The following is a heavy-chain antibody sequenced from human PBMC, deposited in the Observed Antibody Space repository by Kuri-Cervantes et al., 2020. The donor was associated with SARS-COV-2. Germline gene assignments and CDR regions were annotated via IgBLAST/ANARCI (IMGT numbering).Heavy chain of an antibody. V-gene: IGHV3-49*03. J-gene: IGHJ6*03. D-gene: IGHD4-17*01. CDR1: GFTFGDYA. CDR3: AKETTGYYYYMDV. CDR2: IRSKPFGATT. Sequence: GGSLRLSCTASGFTFGDYALTWFRQAPGKGLEWVGFIRSKPFGATTEYAASVKGRFTISRDDSKSIAYLQMNSLKTEDTAVYYCAKETTGYYYYMDVWGKGTTVTVSS.